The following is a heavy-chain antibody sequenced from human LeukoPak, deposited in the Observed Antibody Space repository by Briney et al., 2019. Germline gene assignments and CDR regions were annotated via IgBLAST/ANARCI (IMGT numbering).Heavy chain of an antibody. CDR2: IKQDGSEK. J-gene: IGHJ4*02. Sequence: GGSLRLSCAASGFTFSSYWMSWVRQAPGKGLEWVANIKQDGSEKYYVDSVKGRFTISRDNAKNSLYLQMNSLRAEDTAVYYCARAYDSSGYIFDYWGQGTLVTVSS. CDR1: GFTFSSYW. V-gene: IGHV3-7*01. D-gene: IGHD3-22*01. CDR3: ARAYDSSGYIFDY.